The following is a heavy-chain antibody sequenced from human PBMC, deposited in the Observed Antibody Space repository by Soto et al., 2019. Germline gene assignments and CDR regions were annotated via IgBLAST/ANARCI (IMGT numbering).Heavy chain of an antibody. CDR3: TRGGTTTTYWGLFSY. CDR1: GFTFSNYW. Sequence: EVQLVESGGGLVQPGGSLSLSCAASGFTFSNYWIHWVRQVPGKGLVWVSRVNRDGTSTSYADFVKGRFTITRDNAKNTVYLQMDNLGADDTAVYYCTRGGTTTTYWGLFSYWGQGALVAVSS. V-gene: IGHV3-74*03. D-gene: IGHD7-27*01. CDR2: VNRDGTST. J-gene: IGHJ4*02.